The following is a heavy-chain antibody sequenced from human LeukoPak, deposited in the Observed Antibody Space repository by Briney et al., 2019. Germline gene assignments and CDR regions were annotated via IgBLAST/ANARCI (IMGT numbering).Heavy chain of an antibody. D-gene: IGHD3-22*01. CDR2: IYYSGST. CDR3: ARQPNDSRYMIVDY. Sequence: SETLSLTCSVSGGSISSYYWSWIRQPPGKGLEWIGYIYYSGSTNYNPSLTSRVTISVDTSKNQFSLKLSSVTAADTALYYCARQPNDSRYMIVDYWGQGTLVTVSS. J-gene: IGHJ4*02. V-gene: IGHV4-59*08. CDR1: GGSISSYY.